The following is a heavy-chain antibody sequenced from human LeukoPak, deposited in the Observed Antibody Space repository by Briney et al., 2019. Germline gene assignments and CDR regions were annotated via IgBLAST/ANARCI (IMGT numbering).Heavy chain of an antibody. Sequence: SETLSLTCTVSGGSISSRSYYWNWIRRPPGTGLEWIGYIYYNGNTNYSPSLKSRVTMSVDTSKNLFSLKVSSVTAADTAVYYCARGRSNYYGMDVWGQGTTVTVSS. CDR2: IYYNGNT. D-gene: IGHD1-26*01. J-gene: IGHJ6*02. CDR3: ARGRSNYYGMDV. V-gene: IGHV4-61*01. CDR1: GGSISSRSYY.